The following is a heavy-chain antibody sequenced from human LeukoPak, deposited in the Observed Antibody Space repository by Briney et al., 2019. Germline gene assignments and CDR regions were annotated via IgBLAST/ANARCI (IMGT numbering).Heavy chain of an antibody. CDR3: ARGRSGSYDY. Sequence: SETLSLTCAVYGGSFSGYYWSWIRQPPGKGLEWIGEINHSGSTNYNPSLKSRVTISVDTSKNQFSLKLSSVTAADTAVYYRARGRSGSYDYWGQGTLVTVSS. D-gene: IGHD1-26*01. V-gene: IGHV4-34*01. J-gene: IGHJ4*02. CDR2: INHSGST. CDR1: GGSFSGYY.